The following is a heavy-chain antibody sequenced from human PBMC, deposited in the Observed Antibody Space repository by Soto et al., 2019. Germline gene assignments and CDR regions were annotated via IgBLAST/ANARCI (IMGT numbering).Heavy chain of an antibody. CDR3: AGDDYDYVWGSYRSPHQALDI. CDR1: GVTFNSYY. Sequence: GGSLRLSCAGSGVTFNSYYMNWVRQAPGKGLEWVSFISSSSSDIYYADSVKGRFTISRDNAKNSLYLQMNSLRVEDTAVYYCAGDDYDYVWGSYRSPHQALDIWGQGTMVTVSS. CDR2: ISSSSSDI. V-gene: IGHV3-21*06. D-gene: IGHD3-16*02. J-gene: IGHJ3*02.